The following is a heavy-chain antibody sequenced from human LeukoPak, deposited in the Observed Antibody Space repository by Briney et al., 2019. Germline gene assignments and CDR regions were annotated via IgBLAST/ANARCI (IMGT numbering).Heavy chain of an antibody. J-gene: IGHJ4*02. V-gene: IGHV3-23*01. CDR1: GFTFSNYA. D-gene: IGHD3-3*01. Sequence: GGSLRLSCAASGFTFSNYAMSWVRQAPGKGLEWVPGSGSGGSTYYADSVKGRFTISRDNSKNTLFLQMNSLRAEDTAVYYCAKDFWSGYYPNYWGQGTLVTVSS. CDR2: SGSGGST. CDR3: AKDFWSGYYPNY.